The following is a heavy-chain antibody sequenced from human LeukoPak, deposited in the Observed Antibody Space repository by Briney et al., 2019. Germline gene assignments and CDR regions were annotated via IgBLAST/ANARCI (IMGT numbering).Heavy chain of an antibody. V-gene: IGHV3-23*01. CDR1: ILIFRRYA. D-gene: IGHD2-2*01. Sequence: GGSLRLSCASSILIFRRYAMSWVRQAPGKGLEWVSAISADSSTYYADSVKGRFIISRDNCKNTLYLQMNSLRDEDTAVYYCAKGGSTSPNGINDYWGQGTLVTVSS. J-gene: IGHJ4*02. CDR2: ISADSST. CDR3: AKGGSTSPNGINDY.